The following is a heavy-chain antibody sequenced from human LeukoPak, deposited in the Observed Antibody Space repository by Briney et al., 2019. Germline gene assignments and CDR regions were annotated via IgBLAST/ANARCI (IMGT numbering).Heavy chain of an antibody. CDR2: MYHSGST. V-gene: IGHV4-38-2*01. Sequence: SETLSLTCAVSGYSISIGYYWGWIRQPPGKGLEWIGSMYHSGSTYYNPSLKSRVTISVETSKNQFSLKLSSVTAADTAVYYCARRLDSWSFDYWGQGTLVTVSS. CDR3: ARRLDSWSFDY. CDR1: GYSISIGYY. D-gene: IGHD3-9*01. J-gene: IGHJ4*02.